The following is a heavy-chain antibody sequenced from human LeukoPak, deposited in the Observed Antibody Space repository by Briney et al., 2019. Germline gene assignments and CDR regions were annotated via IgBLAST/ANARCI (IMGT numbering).Heavy chain of an antibody. D-gene: IGHD2-21*01. CDR2: IKADGSVK. Sequence: GGSLRLSCAASEFTFSTFWMSWVRQAPGKGLEWVANIKADGSVKHYVDPVEGRFSISRDNARSSLYLQMNSLRAEDTAVYYCVRDSDYQRNSGGLYAHYDALDIWGHGTMVTVSS. CDR3: VRDSDYQRNSGGLYAHYDALDI. CDR1: EFTFSTFW. V-gene: IGHV3-7*01. J-gene: IGHJ3*02.